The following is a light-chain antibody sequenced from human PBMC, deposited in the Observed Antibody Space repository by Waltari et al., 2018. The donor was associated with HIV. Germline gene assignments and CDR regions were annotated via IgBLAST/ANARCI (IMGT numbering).Light chain of an antibody. CDR1: ALPKKF. CDR2: KDI. Sequence: SYKLTQTPSVSVSPGQTARINCSRGALPKKFSSWYRQKPGQAPVLLTYKDIERPSGIPERISGSRSGTGVTLTISRVQAEDEADYYCQSTDHDGTWVFGGGTKLTVL. J-gene: IGLJ3*02. CDR3: QSTDHDGTWV. V-gene: IGLV3-25*03.